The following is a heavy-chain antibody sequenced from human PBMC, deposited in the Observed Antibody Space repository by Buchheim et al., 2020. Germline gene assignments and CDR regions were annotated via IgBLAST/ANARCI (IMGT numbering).Heavy chain of an antibody. J-gene: IGHJ4*02. CDR1: GFTFSSYE. Sequence: EVQLIESGGGLVQPGGSLRLSCAASGFTFSSYEMNWVRQAPGKGLEWVSYISSSPSPIYYADYVKGRFTISRDNAKNSLYLQMSSLRAEDTAVYYCARVYSGYELPCDYWGQGTL. CDR2: ISSSPSPI. V-gene: IGHV3-48*03. D-gene: IGHD5-12*01. CDR3: ARVYSGYELPCDY.